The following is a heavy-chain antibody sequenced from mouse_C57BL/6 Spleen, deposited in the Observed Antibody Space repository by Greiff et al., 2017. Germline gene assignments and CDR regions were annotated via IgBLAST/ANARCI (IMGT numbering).Heavy chain of an antibody. D-gene: IGHD1-1*01. J-gene: IGHJ2*01. Sequence: QVQLQQSGAELVKPGASVKISCKASGYAFSSYWMNWVKQRPGKGLEWIGQIYPGDGDTNYNGKFKGKATLTADKSSSTAYMKLSSLTSEDSAVYVCARSGTTVVATEEVYYCDYWGQGTTLTVSS. V-gene: IGHV1-80*01. CDR1: GYAFSSYW. CDR3: ARSGTTVVATEEVYYCDY. CDR2: IYPGDGDT.